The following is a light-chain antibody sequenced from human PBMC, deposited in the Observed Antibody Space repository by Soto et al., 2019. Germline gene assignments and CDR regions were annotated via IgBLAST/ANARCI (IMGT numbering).Light chain of an antibody. J-gene: IGKJ1*01. Sequence: EIVMTQSPATLSVSPGERATLSCRASQSVSSNLAWYQQNPGQAPRLLIYGASTRATGIPARFSGSGSGTEFTLIISSLQSEDFAVYYCQHYNNWPPWTFGQWTKEEIK. CDR1: QSVSSN. CDR2: GAS. CDR3: QHYNNWPPWT. V-gene: IGKV3-15*01.